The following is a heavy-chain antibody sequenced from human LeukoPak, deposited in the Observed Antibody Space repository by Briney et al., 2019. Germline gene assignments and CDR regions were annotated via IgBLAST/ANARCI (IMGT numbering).Heavy chain of an antibody. CDR1: GGSFSGYY. J-gene: IGHJ5*02. Sequence: SETLSLTCAVYGGSFSGYYWRWIRQPPGKGLEWIGEINHSGSTNYNPSLKSRVTISVDTSKNQFSLKLSSVTAADTAVYYCARAPGIAAVGEFDPWGQGTLVTVSS. CDR2: INHSGST. D-gene: IGHD6-13*01. CDR3: ARAPGIAAVGEFDP. V-gene: IGHV4-34*01.